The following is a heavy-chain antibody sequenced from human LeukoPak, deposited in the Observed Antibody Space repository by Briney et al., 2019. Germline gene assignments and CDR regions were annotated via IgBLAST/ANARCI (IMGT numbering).Heavy chain of an antibody. Sequence: GASVKVSCKASGGTFSSYAISWVRQAPGQGLEWMGGIIPIFGTANYAQKFQGRVTITADESTSTAYMELSSLRSEDTAVYYCAREGLDPGRVWGSYRLRFDYWGQGTLVTVSS. CDR1: GGTFSSYA. CDR2: IIPIFGTA. D-gene: IGHD3-16*02. J-gene: IGHJ4*02. CDR3: AREGLDPGRVWGSYRLRFDY. V-gene: IGHV1-69*13.